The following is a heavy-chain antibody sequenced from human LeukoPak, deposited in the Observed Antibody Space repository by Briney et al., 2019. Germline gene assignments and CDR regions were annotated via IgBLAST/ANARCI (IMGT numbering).Heavy chain of an antibody. CDR2: IKQDGSEK. CDR3: ARDNSGLPYYFDY. Sequence: GGSLRLSCAASGFTFSSYWMSWVRQAPGKGLEWVANIKQDGSEKYYVDSVKGRFTISRDNAKNSLYLQMNSLRAEDTAVYCCARDNSGLPYYFDYWGQGTLVTVSS. CDR1: GFTFSSYW. D-gene: IGHD3-10*01. V-gene: IGHV3-7*01. J-gene: IGHJ4*02.